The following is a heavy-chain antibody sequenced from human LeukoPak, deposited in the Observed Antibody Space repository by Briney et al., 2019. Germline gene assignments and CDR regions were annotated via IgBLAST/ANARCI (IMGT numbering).Heavy chain of an antibody. CDR3: ARAPDFGVVIHDY. Sequence: GGSLRLSCAASGFTFSSYWMHWVRQAPGKGLVWVSRINSDGSSTSYADSVKGRFTISRDNAKSTLYLQMNSLRAEDTAVYYCARAPDFGVVIHDYWGQGTLVTVSS. D-gene: IGHD3-3*01. V-gene: IGHV3-74*01. CDR2: INSDGSST. CDR1: GFTFSSYW. J-gene: IGHJ4*02.